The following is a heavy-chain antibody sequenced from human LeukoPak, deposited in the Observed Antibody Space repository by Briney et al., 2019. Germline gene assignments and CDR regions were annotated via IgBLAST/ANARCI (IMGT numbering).Heavy chain of an antibody. Sequence: SETLSLTCAVYGGSFSGYYWSWIRQPPGKGLEWIGEINHSGSTNYNPSLKSRVTISVDTSKNQFSLKLSSVTAADTAVYYCAGQLHTSIGAGAFDYWRQGTLVTVSS. CDR2: INHSGST. CDR3: AGQLHTSIGAGAFDY. V-gene: IGHV4-34*01. CDR1: GGSFSGYY. D-gene: IGHD1-1*01. J-gene: IGHJ4*02.